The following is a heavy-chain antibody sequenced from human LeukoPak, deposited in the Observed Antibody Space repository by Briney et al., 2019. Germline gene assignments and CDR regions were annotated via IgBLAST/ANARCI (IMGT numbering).Heavy chain of an antibody. V-gene: IGHV3-21*01. CDR1: GFTFSSYS. D-gene: IGHD6-13*01. CDR2: SSSISSYK. Sequence: GGSLRLSCAASGFTFSSYSMSWVRQAPGTGLEWVSSSSSISSYKYYADSVKGRFTISRDNAKNSLYLQMNSLRAEDTAVYYCARDTSSWYLNFDYWGQGTLVTVSS. CDR3: ARDTSSWYLNFDY. J-gene: IGHJ4*02.